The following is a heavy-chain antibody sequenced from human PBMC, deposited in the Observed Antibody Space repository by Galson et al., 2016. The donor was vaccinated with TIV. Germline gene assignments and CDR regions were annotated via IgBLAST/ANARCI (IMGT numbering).Heavy chain of an antibody. J-gene: IGHJ4*02. V-gene: IGHV1-69*05. CDR1: GDTFNSYA. CDR3: GRHFGGLDY. Sequence: SVKVSCKAFGDTFNSYAINWVRQAPGQGLEWMGGIGPFFGSPNYAQKFQGRVTITTDKSTGTAYMELNSLTSEDTAVYYCGRHFGGLDYWGQGTLVTVSS. D-gene: IGHD4-23*01. CDR2: IGPFFGSP.